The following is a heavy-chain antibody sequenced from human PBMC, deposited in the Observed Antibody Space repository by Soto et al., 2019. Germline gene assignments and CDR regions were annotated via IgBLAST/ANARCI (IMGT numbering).Heavy chain of an antibody. CDR1: GFTFSSYA. CDR2: ISGSGDRI. Sequence: EVQLLESGGGFIQPGGSLRLSCAASGFTFSSYAMSWVRQAPGKGLDWVSAISGSGDRIYYADSVKGRFTISRDNSKNTLYLQMNSLRAEDTAVYYCAKAIINSGYEDYWGQGTLVTVSS. V-gene: IGHV3-23*01. CDR3: AKAIINSGYEDY. D-gene: IGHD6-13*01. J-gene: IGHJ4*02.